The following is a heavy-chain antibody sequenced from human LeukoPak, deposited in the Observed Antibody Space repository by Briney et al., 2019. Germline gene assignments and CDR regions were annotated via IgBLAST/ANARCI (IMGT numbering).Heavy chain of an antibody. CDR2: ISSTGSTM. CDR3: ARVGMAAADI. V-gene: IGHV3-48*03. Sequence: GGSLRLSCAASGFTFSSYEMNWVRQAPGKGLEWVSYISSTGSTMNYADSVKGRFTISRDNAKNSLYLQMNSLRADDTAVYYCARVGMAAADIWGQGTLVTVSS. CDR1: GFTFSSYE. D-gene: IGHD2-15*01. J-gene: IGHJ4*02.